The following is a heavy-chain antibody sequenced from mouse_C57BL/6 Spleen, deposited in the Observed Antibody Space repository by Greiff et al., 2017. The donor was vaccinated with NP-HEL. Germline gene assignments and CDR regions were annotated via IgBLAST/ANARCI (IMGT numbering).Heavy chain of an antibody. CDR1: GFTFSDYY. V-gene: IGHV5-16*01. Sequence: EVNLVESEGGLVQPGSSMKLSCTASGFTFSDYYMAWVRQVPEKGLEWVANINYDGSSTYYLDSLKSRFIISRDNAKNILYLQMSSLKSEDTATYYCARGDYGDYWGQGTTLTVSS. CDR2: INYDGSST. CDR3: ARGDYGDY. D-gene: IGHD2-4*01. J-gene: IGHJ2*01.